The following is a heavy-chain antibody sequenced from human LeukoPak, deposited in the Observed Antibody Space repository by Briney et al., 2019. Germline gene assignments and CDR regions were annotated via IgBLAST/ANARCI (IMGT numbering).Heavy chain of an antibody. V-gene: IGHV3-23*01. D-gene: IGHD2-15*01. CDR1: GFSFSRFA. Sequence: GGSLRLPCAASGFSFSRFAMRWVRQAPGKGLEWVSTISGSGGSTYYADSVKGRFTISRDNSKNTLYLQMNSLGAEDTAVYYCAKDRAAYCSGASCYSVDYWGQGTLVTVSS. CDR2: ISGSGGST. CDR3: AKDRAAYCSGASCYSVDY. J-gene: IGHJ4*02.